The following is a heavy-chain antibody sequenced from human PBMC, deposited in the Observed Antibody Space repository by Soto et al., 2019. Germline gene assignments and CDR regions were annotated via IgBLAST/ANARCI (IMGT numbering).Heavy chain of an antibody. CDR1: GDSISRNY. J-gene: IGHJ5*02. Sequence: PSETLSLTCTVSGDSISRNYWGWIRHPQGQGLEWDGSITYSGSTFPNLTLKIRVTMSMDTYKNQLSLRLTSVTAADTAVYYCARDRSRHPPLYQFDPWGQGTLVTVSS. V-gene: IGHV4-59*01. CDR3: ARDRSRHPPLYQFDP. CDR2: ITYSGST. D-gene: IGHD2-2*01.